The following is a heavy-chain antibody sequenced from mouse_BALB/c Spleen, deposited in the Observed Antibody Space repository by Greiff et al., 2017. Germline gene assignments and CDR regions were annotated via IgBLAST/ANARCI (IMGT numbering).Heavy chain of an antibody. CDR2: INPSNGGT. CDR1: GYTFTSYY. Sequence: QVQLQQSGAELVKPGASVKLSCKASGYTFTSYYMYWVKQRPGQGLEWIGEINPSNGGTNFNEKFKSKATLTVDKSSSTAYMQLSSLTSEDSAVYYCTRRVGTGAMDYWGQGTSVTVSS. J-gene: IGHJ4*01. V-gene: IGHV1S81*02. D-gene: IGHD4-1*01. CDR3: TRRVGTGAMDY.